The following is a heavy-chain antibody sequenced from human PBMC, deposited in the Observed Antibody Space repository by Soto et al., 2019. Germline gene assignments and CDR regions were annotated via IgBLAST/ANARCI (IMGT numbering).Heavy chain of an antibody. Sequence: SELLCVSWRVAGGKSDSYCGRWIRQTQGKGLEWIGYIYYSGSPYYTPSLHSRVTISVDTSKNPFSLRRSSVTDADTAVYYCARHWDMPESTAVMDVRGQRTTVPV. J-gene: IGHJ6*02. CDR3: ARHWDMPESTAVMDV. CDR2: IYYSGSP. V-gene: IGHV4-59*04. D-gene: IGHD6-25*01. CDR1: GGKSDSYC.